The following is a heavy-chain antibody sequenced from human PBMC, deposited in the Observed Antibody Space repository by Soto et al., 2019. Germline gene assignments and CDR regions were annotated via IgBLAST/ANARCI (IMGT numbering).Heavy chain of an antibody. Sequence: PSQTRSLTCVISGDSVSSNSAAWNWIRQSPTRGLEWLGRTYYRSKWKYDYAVSVRGRITINPDTSKNQFSLQLNSVTPEDTAVYYCARDCHYDDYVPYDFWGQGSLVTVSS. CDR1: GDSVSSNSAA. J-gene: IGHJ4*02. CDR3: ARDCHYDDYVPYDF. D-gene: IGHD4-17*01. CDR2: TYYRSKWKY. V-gene: IGHV6-1*01.